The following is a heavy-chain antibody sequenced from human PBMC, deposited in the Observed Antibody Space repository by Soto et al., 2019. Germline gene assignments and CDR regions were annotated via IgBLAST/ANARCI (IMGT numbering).Heavy chain of an antibody. D-gene: IGHD3-3*02. CDR3: ARAGVLTFLAWSFNYGMDV. V-gene: IGHV1-18*01. CDR1: GYTFTSYG. J-gene: IGHJ6*02. Sequence: ASVKVSCKASGYTFTSYGISWVRQAPGQGLEWMGWISAYNGNTNYAQKLQGRVTMTTDTSTSTAYMELRSLRSDDTAVYYCARAGVLTFLAWSFNYGMDVWGQGTTVTVSS. CDR2: ISAYNGNT.